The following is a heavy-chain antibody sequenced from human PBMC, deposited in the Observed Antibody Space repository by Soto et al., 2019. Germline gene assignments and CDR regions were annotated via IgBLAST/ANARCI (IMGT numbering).Heavy chain of an antibody. CDR2: IIPLFGTA. V-gene: IGHV1-69*06. CDR3: ARLIGEGYSGTYALDY. Sequence: VQLVQSGAEVKKPGSSVKVSCKASGGTFNNYAISWVRQAPGQGLEWMGGIIPLFGTANYAQKFEGRVTITADNSPDTAYMELSRLKSEDTAVYYCARLIGEGYSGTYALDYWGQGTLVTVSS. J-gene: IGHJ4*02. CDR1: GGTFNNYA. D-gene: IGHD1-26*01.